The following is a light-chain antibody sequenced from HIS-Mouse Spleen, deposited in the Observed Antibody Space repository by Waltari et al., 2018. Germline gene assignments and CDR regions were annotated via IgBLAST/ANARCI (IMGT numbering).Light chain of an antibody. V-gene: IGKV4-1*01. CDR3: QQYYSTPYT. CDR1: KSVLYSSNNKNY. J-gene: IGKJ2*01. CDR2: WAS. Sequence: IVMTHSPDPLAVSLVERVTLHCNSRKSVLYSSNNKNYLTWYQQKPGQPPKLLIYWASTRESGVPDRFSGSGSGTDFTLTISSLQAEDVAVYYCQQYYSTPYTFGQGTKLEIK.